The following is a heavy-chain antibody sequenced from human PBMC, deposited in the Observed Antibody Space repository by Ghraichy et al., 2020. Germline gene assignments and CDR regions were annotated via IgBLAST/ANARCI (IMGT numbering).Heavy chain of an antibody. CDR3: ARENHDSLYYFDY. Sequence: GGSLRLSCAASGFTFSSYSMNWVRQAPGKGLEWVSSISSSSSYIYYADSVKGRFTISRDNAKNSLYLQMNSLRAEDTAVYYCARENHDSLYYFDYWGQGTLVTVSS. CDR1: GFTFSSYS. V-gene: IGHV3-21*01. J-gene: IGHJ4*02. CDR2: ISSSSSYI. D-gene: IGHD3-16*01.